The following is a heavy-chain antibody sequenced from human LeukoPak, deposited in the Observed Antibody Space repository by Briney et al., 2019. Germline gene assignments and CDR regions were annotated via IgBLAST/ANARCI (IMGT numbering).Heavy chain of an antibody. Sequence: GGSLRLSCAASGFTFSSYWMSWVRQAPGKGLEWVANIKQEGREKYYVDSVKGRFTISRDNAKSSLDLQVNSLRAKDTAVYYCARGINTLDYWGQGTLVTVSS. CDR3: ARGINTLDY. CDR2: IKQEGREK. D-gene: IGHD2-15*01. V-gene: IGHV3-7*05. J-gene: IGHJ4*02. CDR1: GFTFSSYW.